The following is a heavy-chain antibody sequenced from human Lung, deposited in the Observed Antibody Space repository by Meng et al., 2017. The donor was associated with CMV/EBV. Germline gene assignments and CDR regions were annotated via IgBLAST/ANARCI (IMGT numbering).Heavy chain of an antibody. V-gene: IGHV3-30*02. CDR2: IRYDEKTK. D-gene: IGHD2-21*01. CDR3: VKDFPGDCYPLCYYFSHGMDV. Sequence: GGSLRLXCATSGFNFRIYGMHWVRQLPGKGLEWVAFIRYDEKTKYYADSVKGRFTISRDNSKNTLYLQMNSLRAEDTAVYYCVKDFPGDCYPLCYYFSHGMDVWXQGNXVNGAS. J-gene: IGHJ6*01. CDR1: GFNFRIYG.